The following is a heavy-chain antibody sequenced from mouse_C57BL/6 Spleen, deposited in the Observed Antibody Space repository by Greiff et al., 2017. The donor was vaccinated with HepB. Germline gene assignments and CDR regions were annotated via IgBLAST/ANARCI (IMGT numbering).Heavy chain of an antibody. D-gene: IGHD1-1*01. CDR2: INPYNGGT. CDR1: GYTFTDYY. CDR3: AREVTTVVAKWYFDV. V-gene: IGHV1-19*01. Sequence: EVQLQQSGPVLVKPGASVKMSCKASGYTFTDYYMNWVKQSHGKSLEWIGVINPYNGGTSYNQKFKGKATLTVDKSSSTAYMELNSLPSEDSAVYYCAREVTTVVAKWYFDVWGTGTTVTVSS. J-gene: IGHJ1*03.